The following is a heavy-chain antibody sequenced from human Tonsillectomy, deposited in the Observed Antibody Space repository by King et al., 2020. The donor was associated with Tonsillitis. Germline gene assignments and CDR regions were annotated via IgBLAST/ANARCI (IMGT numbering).Heavy chain of an antibody. CDR3: SALNYYYYYMDV. V-gene: IGHV4-59*08. Sequence: VQLQESGPGLVKPSETLSLTCTVSGGSISSYYWSWIRQPPGKGLEWIGYIYYSGSTNYNPSLKSRVTISVDTSKNQFSLKLSSVTAADTAVYYCSALNYYYYYMDVWGNGTTVTVSS. CDR1: GGSISSYY. CDR2: IYYSGST. D-gene: IGHD6-6*01. J-gene: IGHJ6*03.